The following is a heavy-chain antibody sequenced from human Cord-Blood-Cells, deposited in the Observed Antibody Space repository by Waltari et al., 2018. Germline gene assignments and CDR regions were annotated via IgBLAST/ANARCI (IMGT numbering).Heavy chain of an antibody. CDR2: IYHSVST. CDR1: GYSISSGYY. J-gene: IGHJ3*02. V-gene: IGHV4-38-2*01. D-gene: IGHD2-2*01. Sequence: QAQLQESGPGLVKPSETLSLTCAVSGYSISSGYYWGWIRQPPGKGLEWIGSIYHSVSTYYNPALKSRVTISVDTSKNQFSLKLSSVTAADTAVYYCASELYCSSTSCYDAFDIWGQGTMVTVSS. CDR3: ASELYCSSTSCYDAFDI.